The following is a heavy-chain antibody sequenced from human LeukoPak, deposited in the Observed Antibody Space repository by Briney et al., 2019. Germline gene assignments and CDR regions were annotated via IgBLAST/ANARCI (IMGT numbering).Heavy chain of an antibody. Sequence: PSETLSLTCTVSGGSISSSSYYWSWIRQPPGKGLEWIGYIYYSGSTNYNPSLKSRVTISVDTSKNQFSLKLSSVTAADTAVYYCASGRVLRFLEWLPHAFDIWGQGTMVTVSS. J-gene: IGHJ3*02. CDR2: IYYSGST. CDR3: ASGRVLRFLEWLPHAFDI. D-gene: IGHD3-3*01. CDR1: GGSISSSSYY. V-gene: IGHV4-61*01.